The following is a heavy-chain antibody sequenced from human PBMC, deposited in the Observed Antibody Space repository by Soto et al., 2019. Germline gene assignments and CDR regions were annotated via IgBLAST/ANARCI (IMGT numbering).Heavy chain of an antibody. D-gene: IGHD1-7*01. CDR1: GFTFSDYY. CDR3: ARGGVKGTTSRGQVYN. V-gene: IGHV3-11*06. J-gene: IGHJ4*02. Sequence: VQVVESGGGLVKPGGSLRLSCAASGFTFSDYYMSWIRQAPGKGLAWVSFISSSSDSTKYADSVKGRFTITRDNAKNSLYLQLNSLRAEDTAVYYCARGGVKGTTSRGQVYNWGQGTLVTVSS. CDR2: ISSSSDST.